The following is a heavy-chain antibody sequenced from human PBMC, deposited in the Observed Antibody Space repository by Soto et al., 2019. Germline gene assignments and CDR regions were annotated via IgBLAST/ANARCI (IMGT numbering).Heavy chain of an antibody. Sequence: PGGSLRLSCPASGFTFSSYCMHWVRQAPGKGLEWVAVISYDGSNKYYADSVKGRFTISRDNSKNTLYLQMNSLRAEDTAVYYCAKVYGFQGGWGSYRPYYYYGMDVWGQGTTVTVSS. D-gene: IGHD3-16*02. CDR2: ISYDGSNK. CDR3: AKVYGFQGGWGSYRPYYYYGMDV. V-gene: IGHV3-30*18. J-gene: IGHJ6*02. CDR1: GFTFSSYC.